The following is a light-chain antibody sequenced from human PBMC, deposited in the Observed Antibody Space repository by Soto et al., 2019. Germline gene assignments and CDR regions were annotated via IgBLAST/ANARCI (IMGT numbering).Light chain of an antibody. CDR1: QSVSSN. CDR2: GAS. Sequence: EIVMTQAPSTLSVAPGERATLSCRASQSVSSNLAWYQQKPGQAPRLLMYGASTRATGIPARFSGSGSGTDFTLTISSLQSADFAVYFCQQYNNSARTFGQGTNVDIK. CDR3: QQYNNSART. J-gene: IGKJ1*01. V-gene: IGKV3-15*01.